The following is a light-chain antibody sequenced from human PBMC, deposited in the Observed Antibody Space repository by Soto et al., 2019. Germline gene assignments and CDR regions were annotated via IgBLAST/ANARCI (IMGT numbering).Light chain of an antibody. CDR3: RQYNSYFPT. V-gene: IGKV1-5*01. Sequence: DIQMTQSPSTLSASVGDRVNITCRASQNIDNWLAWYLQKPGKAPKLLIYDASYLESGVPLRFSGSGSGTEFTLSISSLQPDDFATSYCRQYNSYFPTFGQGTKVDIK. CDR2: DAS. CDR1: QNIDNW. J-gene: IGKJ1*01.